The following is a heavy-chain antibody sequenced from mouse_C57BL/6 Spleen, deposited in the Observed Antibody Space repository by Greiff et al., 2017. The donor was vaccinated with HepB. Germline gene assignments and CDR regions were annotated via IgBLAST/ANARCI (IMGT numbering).Heavy chain of an antibody. Sequence: QVQLQQSGAELVRPGASVTLSCKASGYTFTDYEMHWVKQTPVHGLEWIGAIDPETGGTAYNQKFKGKAILTADKSSSTAYMELRSLTSEDSAVYYCTRGGDGYYRYARVLGGRDTSDTVCS. CDR2: IDPETGGT. V-gene: IGHV1-15*01. D-gene: IGHD2-3*01. CDR3: TRGGDGYYRYARVL. CDR1: GYTFTDYE. J-gene: IGHJ4*01.